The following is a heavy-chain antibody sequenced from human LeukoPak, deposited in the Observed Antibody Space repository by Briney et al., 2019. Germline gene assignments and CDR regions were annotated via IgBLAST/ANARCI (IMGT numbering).Heavy chain of an antibody. CDR3: AKWPEGAMDYFDY. D-gene: IGHD3-16*01. Sequence: PGGSLRLSCAASGVSLSRYAMTGARPAPEKGLEWVSAISGDGTRTYYADSVKGRFTISRDNSKNTLYLEMSSLRVEDTAIYYCAKWPEGAMDYFDYWGQGTLVTVSS. V-gene: IGHV3-23*01. CDR2: ISGDGTRT. CDR1: GVSLSRYA. J-gene: IGHJ4*02.